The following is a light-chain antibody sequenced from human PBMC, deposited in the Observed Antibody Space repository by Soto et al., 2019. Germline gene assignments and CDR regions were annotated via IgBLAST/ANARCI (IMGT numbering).Light chain of an antibody. Sequence: EIVLTKSPPTPSFAPGEKANPSCKAHPSVTSYLAWYQQKPGQAPRLLIYDASNRATGIPARFSGSGSGTDFTLTISSLEPEDFAVYYCQQRSNWPPLFTFGPGTTVDIK. V-gene: IGKV3-11*01. CDR3: QQRSNWPPLFT. J-gene: IGKJ3*01. CDR1: PSVTSY. CDR2: DAS.